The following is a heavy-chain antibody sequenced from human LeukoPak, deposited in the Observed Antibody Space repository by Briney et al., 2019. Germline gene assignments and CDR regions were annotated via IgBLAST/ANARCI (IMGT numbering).Heavy chain of an antibody. D-gene: IGHD2-2*01. CDR1: GFTFSSYS. CDR2: ISSSSIYI. CDR3: ARVWAGYCSSTSCAVPDY. V-gene: IGHV3-21*01. Sequence: PGGSLRLSCAASGFTFSSYSMNWVRQAPGKGLEWVSSISSSSIYIYYADSVKGRFTISRDNAKNSLHLQMNSLRAEDTAVYYCARVWAGYCSSTSCAVPDYWGQGTLVTVSS. J-gene: IGHJ4*02.